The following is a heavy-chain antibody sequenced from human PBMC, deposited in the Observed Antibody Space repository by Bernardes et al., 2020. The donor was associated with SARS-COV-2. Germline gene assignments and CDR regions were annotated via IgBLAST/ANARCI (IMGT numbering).Heavy chain of an antibody. CDR3: AKPRAGLTVTSRYYFDY. V-gene: IGHV3-23*01. J-gene: IGHJ4*02. CDR2: ISGSGGST. Sequence: GGSLRLSCAASGFTFSSYAMSWVRQAPGKGLEWVSAISGSGGSTYYADSVKGRFTISRDNSKNTLYLQMNSLRAEDTAVYYCAKPRAGLTVTSRYYFDYWGQGTLVTVSS. CDR1: GFTFSSYA. D-gene: IGHD4-4*01.